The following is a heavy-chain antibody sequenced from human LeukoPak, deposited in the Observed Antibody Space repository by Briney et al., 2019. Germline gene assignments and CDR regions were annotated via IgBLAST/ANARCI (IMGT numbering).Heavy chain of an antibody. CDR1: VLPLCCYP. J-gene: IGHJ4*02. CDR3: ALRYSGYDWGFDD. Sequence: GGSLRLSCARSVLPLCCYPGRWVPQARGKGVGRVSPYSCSGGSTYYAHSVKGRFTISRDNSTNTLYLQMNSLRAEDTAVYYCALRYSGYDWGFDDGGQRTLVSASS. D-gene: IGHD5-12*01. CDR2: YSCSGGST. V-gene: IGHV3-23*01.